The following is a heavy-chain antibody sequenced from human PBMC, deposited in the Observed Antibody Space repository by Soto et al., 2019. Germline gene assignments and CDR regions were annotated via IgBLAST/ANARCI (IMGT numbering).Heavy chain of an antibody. CDR2: VFYSGTT. CDR1: GGSIRTSGYY. V-gene: IGHV4-39*01. CDR3: ARHRYCSGCSCYHFDNWFDP. Sequence: LHLQESGPGLVKPSETLSLTCSVSGGSIRTSGYYWGWIRQPPGKGLEWIGSVFYSGTTYHNPSLESRVSISVDTSKNQFSLKLTSVIAADTALYYCARHRYCSGCSCYHFDNWFDPWGQATLVTVSS. J-gene: IGHJ5*02. D-gene: IGHD2-15*01.